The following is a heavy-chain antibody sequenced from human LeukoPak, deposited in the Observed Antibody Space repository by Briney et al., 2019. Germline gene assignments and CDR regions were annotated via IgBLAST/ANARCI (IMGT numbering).Heavy chain of an antibody. V-gene: IGHV3-33*01. CDR1: RFTFSHYG. CDR3: ARTGYCSSTSCYTGGVGHHYMDV. J-gene: IGHJ6*03. CDR2: IWRDGSNE. D-gene: IGHD2-2*02. Sequence: GGSLRLSCAASRFTFSHYGMHWVRQAPGKGLEWVAVIWRDGSNEYYADSVKGQFTISRDNSKNTLYLQMNSLRAEDTAVYYCARTGYCSSTSCYTGGVGHHYMDVWGKGTTVTVSS.